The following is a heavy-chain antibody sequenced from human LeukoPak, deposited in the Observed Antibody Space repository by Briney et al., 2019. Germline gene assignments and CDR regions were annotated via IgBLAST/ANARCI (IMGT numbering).Heavy chain of an antibody. D-gene: IGHD2-15*01. Sequence: GGSLRLSCAASGFTFSSYAMSWVRQAPGKGLEWVSAISGTGGNTYYADSVKGRFTISRDNSKNTLYLQMNSLRAEDTAVYYCAKDSRVYCSGGSCSFDYWGQGTLVTVSS. CDR3: AKDSRVYCSGGSCSFDY. J-gene: IGHJ4*02. V-gene: IGHV3-23*01. CDR1: GFTFSSYA. CDR2: ISGTGGNT.